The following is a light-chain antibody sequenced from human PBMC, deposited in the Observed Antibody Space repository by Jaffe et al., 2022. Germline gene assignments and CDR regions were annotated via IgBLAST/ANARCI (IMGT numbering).Light chain of an antibody. J-gene: IGLJ3*02. CDR2: ETK. V-gene: IGLV2-23*01. Sequence: QSALTQPASVSGSPGQSITISCTGTSNDVGGFNLVSWYQQHPGKAPRLIIFETKVRPPGVSDRFSGSKSGNTASLTVSGLQAEDEADYHCCSYARTNRFVFGGGTKVTVL. CDR1: SNDVGGFNL. CDR3: CSYARTNRFV.